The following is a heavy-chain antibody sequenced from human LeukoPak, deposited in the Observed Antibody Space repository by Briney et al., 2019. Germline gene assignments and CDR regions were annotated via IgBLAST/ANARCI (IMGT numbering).Heavy chain of an antibody. CDR1: GFTFSIYG. CDR3: AKKFSGISYYFDY. Sequence: GGSLRLSCAASGFTFSIYGMSWVRQAPGEGLEWVSGISGSGGGGSTYYADSVKGRFTISRDNSKNTLYLQMNSLRAEDTAVYYCAKKFSGISYYFDYWGQGTLVTVSS. CDR2: ISGSGGGGST. V-gene: IGHV3-23*01. D-gene: IGHD1-26*01. J-gene: IGHJ4*02.